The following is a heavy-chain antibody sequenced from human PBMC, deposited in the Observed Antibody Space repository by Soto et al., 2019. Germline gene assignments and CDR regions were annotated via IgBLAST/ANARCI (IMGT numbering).Heavy chain of an antibody. CDR3: ARGRVTTPTRYYYFDY. CDR1: GGTFSSYA. V-gene: IGHV1-69*12. CDR2: IIPIFGTA. D-gene: IGHD4-17*01. J-gene: IGHJ4*02. Sequence: QVQLVQSGAEVKKPGSSVKVSCKASGGTFSSYAISWVRQAPGQGLEWMGGIIPIFGTANYAQKFQGRVTITADESTSTAYMGLSSLRSEDTAVYYCARGRVTTPTRYYYFDYWGQGTLVTVSS.